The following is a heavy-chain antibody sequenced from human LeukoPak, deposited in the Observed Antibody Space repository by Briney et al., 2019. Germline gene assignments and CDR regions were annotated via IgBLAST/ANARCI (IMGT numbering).Heavy chain of an antibody. Sequence: ASVKVSCKASGYTLTSYDINWVRQATGQGLEWRGWMNPNSGNTGYAQKFQGRVTMTRNTSISTAYMELSSLTSEDTAVYSCARGLRSRGYRPYYYYMDVWGKGTTVTVSS. CDR2: MNPNSGNT. V-gene: IGHV1-8*01. D-gene: IGHD5-18*01. J-gene: IGHJ6*03. CDR1: GYTLTSYD. CDR3: ARGLRSRGYRPYYYYMDV.